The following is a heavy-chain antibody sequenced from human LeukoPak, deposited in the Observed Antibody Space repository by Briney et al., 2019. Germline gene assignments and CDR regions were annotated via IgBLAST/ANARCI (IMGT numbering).Heavy chain of an antibody. J-gene: IGHJ4*02. CDR1: GGSFSGYY. D-gene: IGHD3-22*01. V-gene: IGHV4-34*01. CDR3: ARIQRDDSSGYYPGVDY. Sequence: SETLSLTCAVYGGSFSGYYWSWIRQPPGKGLEWIGEINHSGSTNYNPSLKSRVTISVDTSKNQFSLKLSSVTAADTAVYYCARIQRDDSSGYYPGVDYWGQGTLVTVSS. CDR2: INHSGST.